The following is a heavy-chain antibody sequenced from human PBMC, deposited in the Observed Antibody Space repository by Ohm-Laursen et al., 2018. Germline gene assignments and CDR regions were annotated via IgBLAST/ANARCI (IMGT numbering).Heavy chain of an antibody. CDR2: IYTSGST. J-gene: IGHJ4*02. CDR1: GGSVSTYY. CDR3: ARGGSSGWSFDY. Sequence: SETLSLTCTVSGGSVSTYYWNWIRQPAGKGLEWIGRIYTSGSTNYNPSLKSRVTMSVDTSKNQFSLKLSSVTAADTAVYYCARGGSSGWSFDYWGQGTLVTVSS. V-gene: IGHV4-4*07. D-gene: IGHD6-19*01.